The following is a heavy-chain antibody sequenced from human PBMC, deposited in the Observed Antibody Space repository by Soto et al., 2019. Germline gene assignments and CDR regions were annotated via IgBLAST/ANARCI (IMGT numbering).Heavy chain of an antibody. J-gene: IGHJ6*02. V-gene: IGHV4-31*03. CDR2: IYYSGST. D-gene: IGHD2-21*02. Sequence: LSLTCTVSGGSISSGGYYWSWIRQHPGKGLEWIGYIYYSGSTYYNPSLKSRVTISVDTSKNQFSLKLSSVTAADTAVYYCARGIVVVTAPPAEYYYYSMDVWRQGTTVTV. CDR1: GGSISSGGYY. CDR3: ARGIVVVTAPPAEYYYYSMDV.